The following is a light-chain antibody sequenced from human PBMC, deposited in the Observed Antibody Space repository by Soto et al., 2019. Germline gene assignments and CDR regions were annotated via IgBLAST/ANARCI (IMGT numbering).Light chain of an antibody. CDR1: QSVLSSSNNKNY. CDR2: WAS. Sequence: DIVMTQSPDSLSVSLGERATINCKSSQSVLSSSNNKNYLAWYQQKPGQPPKVVIYWASTRGSGVPDRFSGSGSGTDFTLTISSLQAEDVAVYYCQHDYSSPLTFGGGTKVEIK. CDR3: QHDYSSPLT. J-gene: IGKJ4*01. V-gene: IGKV4-1*01.